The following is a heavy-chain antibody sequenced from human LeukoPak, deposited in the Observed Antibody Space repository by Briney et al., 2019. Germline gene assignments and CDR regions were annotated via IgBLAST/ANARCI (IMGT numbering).Heavy chain of an antibody. CDR2: ISAYNGNT. V-gene: IGHV1-18*01. Sequence: GASVKVSCKASGYTFTSYGISWMRQAPGQGLEWMGWISAYNGNTDYAQKLQGRVTMTTDTSTSTAYMELRSLRSDDTAVYYCARGAFSGWYGPRGGDWFDPWGQGTLVTVSS. J-gene: IGHJ5*02. D-gene: IGHD6-19*01. CDR1: GYTFTSYG. CDR3: ARGAFSGWYGPRGGDWFDP.